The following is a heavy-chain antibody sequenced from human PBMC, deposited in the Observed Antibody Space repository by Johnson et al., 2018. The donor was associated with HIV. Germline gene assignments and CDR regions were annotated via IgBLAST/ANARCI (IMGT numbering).Heavy chain of an antibody. CDR1: EFTFSSYG. J-gene: IGHJ3*02. D-gene: IGHD5-12*01. CDR2: IWYDGSNK. V-gene: IGHV3-33*06. Sequence: QVQLVESGGGFVQPGGSLRLSCAASEFTFSSYGMHWVRQAPGQGLEWVAVIWYDGSNKYYADSVKGRFTISRDNSKNTLYLQMNSLRAEDTAVYYCAKDFGYPRPRDAFDIWGQGTMVTVSS. CDR3: AKDFGYPRPRDAFDI.